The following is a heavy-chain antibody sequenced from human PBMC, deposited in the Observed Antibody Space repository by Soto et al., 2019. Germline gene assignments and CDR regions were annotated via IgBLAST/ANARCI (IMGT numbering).Heavy chain of an antibody. CDR1: GFTFSSYS. J-gene: IGHJ4*02. Sequence: GGSLRLSCAASGFTFSSYSMNWVRQAPGKGLEWVSSISSSSSYIYYADSVKGRFTISRDNAKNSLYLQMNSLRAEDTAVYYCARRSDSSGLDFDYWGQGTLVTVSS. V-gene: IGHV3-21*04. CDR3: ARRSDSSGLDFDY. CDR2: ISSSSSYI. D-gene: IGHD3-22*01.